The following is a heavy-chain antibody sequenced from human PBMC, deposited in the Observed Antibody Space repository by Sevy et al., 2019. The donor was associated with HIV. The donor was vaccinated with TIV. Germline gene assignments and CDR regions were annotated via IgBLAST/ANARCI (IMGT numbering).Heavy chain of an antibody. CDR2: INPNSGGT. J-gene: IGHJ6*03. D-gene: IGHD3-10*01. CDR3: ARGLLWFGEPLPYYMDV. V-gene: IGHV1-2*02. CDR1: GYTFTGYY. Sequence: ASVKVSCKASGYTFTGYYMHWVRQAPGQGLEWMGWINPNSGGTNYAQKFRGRVTMTRDTSISTAYMELSRLRSDDTAVYYCARGLLWFGEPLPYYMDVWGKGTTVTVSS.